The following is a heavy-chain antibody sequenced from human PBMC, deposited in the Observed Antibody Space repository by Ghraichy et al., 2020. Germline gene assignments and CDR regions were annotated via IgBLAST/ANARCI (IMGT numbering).Heavy chain of an antibody. D-gene: IGHD3-16*02. CDR1: GFAFSNFW. CDR2: IKSETDGGTT. CDR3: VTVFDYVWGSSRNYNDY. V-gene: IGHV3-15*01. J-gene: IGHJ4*02. Sequence: GGSLRLSCAASGFAFSNFWMNWVRQAPGKGLEWVARIKSETDGGTTQYAAPVKGRFIISRDDSRNTLYLQMNRLKTGDTAVYYCVTVFDYVWGSSRNYNDYWGQGTLVTVSS.